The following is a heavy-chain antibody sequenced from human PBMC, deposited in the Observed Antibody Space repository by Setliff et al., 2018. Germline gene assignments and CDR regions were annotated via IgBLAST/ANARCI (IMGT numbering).Heavy chain of an antibody. J-gene: IGHJ6*02. CDR1: GGFISSYY. CDR2: IYYSGST. CDR3: AREGYYNFWSGFMDV. Sequence: PSETLSLTCTVSGGFISSYYWSWIRQPPGKGLEWIGYIYYSGSTNYNPSLKSRVTISVDTPKNQFSLKLSSVTAADTAVYYCAREGYYNFWSGFMDVWGQGTTVTVSS. V-gene: IGHV4-59*01. D-gene: IGHD3-3*01.